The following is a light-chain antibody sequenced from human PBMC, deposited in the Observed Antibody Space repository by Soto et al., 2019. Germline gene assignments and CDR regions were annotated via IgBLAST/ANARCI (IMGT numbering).Light chain of an antibody. CDR2: EVS. Sequence: SALAQPASVSGSPGQSISISCTGTSSDGGGYNYVSWYQQHPGKAPKLLISEVSIRPSGVSDRFSGSKSGNTASLTISGLQTEDEADYYCSSFTSAYTFVFGSGTKVTVL. CDR1: SSDGGGYNY. CDR3: SSFTSAYTFV. J-gene: IGLJ1*01. V-gene: IGLV2-14*01.